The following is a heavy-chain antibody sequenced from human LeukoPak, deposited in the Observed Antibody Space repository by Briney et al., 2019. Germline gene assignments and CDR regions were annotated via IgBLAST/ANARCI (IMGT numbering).Heavy chain of an antibody. J-gene: IGHJ6*02. V-gene: IGHV4-30-2*01. CDR3: ARNYYGMDV. Sequence: SETLSLTCAVSGGSISSAGYSWSWIRQPPGKGLEWIGYIYHSGSTYYNPSLKSRVTISVDRSKNQFSLKLSSVTAADTAVYYCARNYYGMDVWGQGTTVTVSS. CDR1: GGSISSAGYS. CDR2: IYHSGST.